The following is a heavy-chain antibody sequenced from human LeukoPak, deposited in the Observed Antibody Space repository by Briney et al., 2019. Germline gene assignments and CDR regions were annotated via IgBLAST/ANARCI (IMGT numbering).Heavy chain of an antibody. Sequence: GPSVKLSCNSSGYTFTSYYMHWVRQAPGQGLEWMGIINPSGGSTSYAQKFQGRVTMTRAMSTSTVYMELSSLRSEDTAVYYCARVLSGSYYRDFDYWGPGTLVTVSS. CDR3: ARVLSGSYYRDFDY. V-gene: IGHV1-46*01. J-gene: IGHJ4*02. D-gene: IGHD1-26*01. CDR2: INPSGGST. CDR1: GYTFTSYY.